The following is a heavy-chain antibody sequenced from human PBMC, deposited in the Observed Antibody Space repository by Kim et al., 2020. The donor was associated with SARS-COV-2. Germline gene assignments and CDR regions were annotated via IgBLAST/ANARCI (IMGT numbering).Heavy chain of an antibody. Sequence: ASVKVSCKASGYTFTNYYIHWVRQAPGQGLEWMGIINPSGGSTTYAQKFQGRVTMTRDTSTSTVYMDLSSLRSEDTAVYYCARSLQEYGDYAHFDPWGQG. J-gene: IGHJ5*02. V-gene: IGHV1-46*01. D-gene: IGHD4-17*01. CDR3: ARSLQEYGDYAHFDP. CDR1: GYTFTNYY. CDR2: INPSGGST.